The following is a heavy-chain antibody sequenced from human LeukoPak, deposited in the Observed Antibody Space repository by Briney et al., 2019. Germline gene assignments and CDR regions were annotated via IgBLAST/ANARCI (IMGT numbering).Heavy chain of an antibody. CDR3: ATVGGEGGFLHY. CDR2: IYTTGTA. J-gene: IGHJ4*02. D-gene: IGHD7-27*01. CDR1: GDFISGSY. V-gene: IGHV4-4*07. Sequence: SETLSLTCTVSGDFISGSYWSWIRQPAGKGPEWIGRIYTTGTANYNPSLTSRVTMSVDTSKKQLSLKLNSVTAADTAVYYCATVGGEGGFLHYWGQGILVAVSS.